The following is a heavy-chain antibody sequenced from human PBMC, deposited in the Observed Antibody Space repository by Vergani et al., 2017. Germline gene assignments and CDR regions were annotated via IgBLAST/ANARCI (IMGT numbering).Heavy chain of an antibody. CDR2: ISSSGSTI. Sequence: QVQLVESGGGLVKPGGSLRLSCAASGFTFSDYYMSWIRQAPGTGLEWVSYISSSGSTIYYADSVKGRFTISRDNAKNSLYLQMNSLRDDDMAVYYCARDRHYDILTGYYYYYYYGMDVWGQGTTVTVSS. CDR3: ARDRHYDILTGYYYYYYYGMDV. J-gene: IGHJ6*02. D-gene: IGHD3-9*01. CDR1: GFTFSDYY. V-gene: IGHV3-11*01.